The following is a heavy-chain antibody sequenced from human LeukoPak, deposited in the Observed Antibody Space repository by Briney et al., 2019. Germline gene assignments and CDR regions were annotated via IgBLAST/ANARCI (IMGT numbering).Heavy chain of an antibody. CDR2: IYYSGST. Sequence: PSETLPLTCTVSGGSISSSSYYWGWIRQPPGKGLEWIGSIYYSGSTYYNPSLKSRVTISVDTSKNQFSLKLSSVTAADTAVYYCASPIAARPPWGQGTLVTVSS. D-gene: IGHD6-6*01. CDR3: ASPIAARPP. CDR1: GGSISSSSYY. J-gene: IGHJ5*02. V-gene: IGHV4-39*01.